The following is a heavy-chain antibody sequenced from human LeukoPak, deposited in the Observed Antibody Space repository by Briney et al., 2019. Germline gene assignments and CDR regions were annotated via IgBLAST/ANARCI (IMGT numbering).Heavy chain of an antibody. D-gene: IGHD1-26*01. CDR2: MNANSGNT. CDR1: GYTFTSYD. Sequence: ASVKGSCKASGYTFTSYDINWVRQATGQGLEWMGWMNANSGNTGYAQKFQGRVTMTRNTYISTAYMELSSLRSEDAAVYYCARGGRVGATTAEREFDYWGQGTLVTVSS. J-gene: IGHJ4*02. CDR3: ARGGRVGATTAEREFDY. V-gene: IGHV1-8*01.